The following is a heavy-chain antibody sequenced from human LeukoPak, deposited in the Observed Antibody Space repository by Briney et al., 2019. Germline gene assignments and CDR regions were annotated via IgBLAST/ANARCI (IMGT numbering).Heavy chain of an antibody. J-gene: IGHJ4*02. CDR2: THKSGST. CDR1: GGSITYGRHY. V-gene: IGHV4-61*02. D-gene: IGHD1-1*01. Sequence: SETLSLTCTVYGGSITYGRHYWSWIRQAAGKGLEWLGRTHKSGSTHYNPSLKSRVTLSLDMSKNQFSLQLSSVTAADTAVYYCARASWNYLEWWGQGSLVTVSS. CDR3: ARASWNYLEW.